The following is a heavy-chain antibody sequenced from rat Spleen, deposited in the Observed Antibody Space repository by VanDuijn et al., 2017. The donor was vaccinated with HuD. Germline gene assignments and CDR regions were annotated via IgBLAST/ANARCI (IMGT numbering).Heavy chain of an antibody. D-gene: IGHD1-11*01. V-gene: IGHV5-29*01. CDR2: ISYGDSSGHSST. J-gene: IGHJ2*01. Sequence: EVKLVESGGGLVQPGRSLKLSCAASGFNFNDYWMGWVRQAPTKGLEWVATISYGDSSGHSSTYYRDSVKGRFTISRYNTKSTLSLQMDSLRSEDTATYYCARRHYGYTDYFDYWGQGVMVTVSS. CDR1: GFNFNDYW. CDR3: ARRHYGYTDYFDY.